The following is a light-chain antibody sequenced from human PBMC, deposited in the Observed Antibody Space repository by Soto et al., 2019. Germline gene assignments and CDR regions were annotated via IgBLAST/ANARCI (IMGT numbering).Light chain of an antibody. CDR2: SVS. CDR1: QSVRGNS. V-gene: IGKV3-20*01. CDR3: QQYGALPVT. Sequence: EVVLTQSPGTLSLSPGEGATLSCRASQSVRGNSLAWYQQTPGQAPRLLIYSVSSRATGIPDRFSGSGSGTDFTLTISRLEPEDFAVYYCQQYGALPVTFGPGITVDIK. J-gene: IGKJ3*01.